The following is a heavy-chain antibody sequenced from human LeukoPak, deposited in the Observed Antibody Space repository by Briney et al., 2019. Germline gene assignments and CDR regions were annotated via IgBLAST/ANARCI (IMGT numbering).Heavy chain of an antibody. Sequence: ASVTVSCKASGYTFTSYYMHWVRQAPGQGLEWMGIINPSGGSTSYAQKFQGRVTMTRDTSTSTVYMELSSLRSEDTAVYYCARDGKLGMVPPPVFDYWGQGTLVTVSS. J-gene: IGHJ4*02. CDR3: ARDGKLGMVPPPVFDY. V-gene: IGHV1-46*01. CDR2: INPSGGST. CDR1: GYTFTSYY. D-gene: IGHD7-27*01.